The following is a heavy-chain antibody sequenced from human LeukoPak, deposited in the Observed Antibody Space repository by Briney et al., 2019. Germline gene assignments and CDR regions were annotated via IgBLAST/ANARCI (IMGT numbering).Heavy chain of an antibody. CDR1: GFTFSSYS. J-gene: IGHJ4*02. CDR2: ISSSSTI. Sequence: GGSLRLSCAASGFTFSSYSMNWVRQAPGKGLEWVSYISSSSTIYYADSVKGRFTISRDNAKNSLYLQMNSLRPEDTAVYYCARDSPPDYWGQGTLVTVSP. CDR3: ARDSPPDY. V-gene: IGHV3-48*01.